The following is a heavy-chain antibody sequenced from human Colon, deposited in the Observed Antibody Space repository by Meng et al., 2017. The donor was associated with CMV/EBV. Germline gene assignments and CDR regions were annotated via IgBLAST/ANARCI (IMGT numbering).Heavy chain of an antibody. CDR2: ISGTGGNT. V-gene: IGHV3-23*01. CDR1: GFTFSAYA. CDR3: AKADYYDGSGYYFDY. J-gene: IGHJ4*02. Sequence: SGFTFSAYAMSCVRQAPGKGLEWVSSISGTGGNTYYADSVKGRFTISRDDSHNTLFLHMNSLRAEDTAVYYCAKADYYDGSGYYFDYWGQGTLVTVSS. D-gene: IGHD3-22*01.